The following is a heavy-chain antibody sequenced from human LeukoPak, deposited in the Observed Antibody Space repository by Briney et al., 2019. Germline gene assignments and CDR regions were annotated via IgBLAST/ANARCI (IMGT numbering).Heavy chain of an antibody. J-gene: IGHJ4*02. V-gene: IGHV3-11*04. Sequence: GESLRLSCVASGFTFSDYAMTWVRQAPGKGLEWISHISSSGRTMYYADSVKGRFTISRDNAKNSLYLQMNSLRAEDTAVYYCARLGSLCRNGVCYGGWGQGILVTVSS. CDR2: ISSSGRTM. CDR3: ARLGSLCRNGVCYGG. D-gene: IGHD2-8*01. CDR1: GFTFSDYA.